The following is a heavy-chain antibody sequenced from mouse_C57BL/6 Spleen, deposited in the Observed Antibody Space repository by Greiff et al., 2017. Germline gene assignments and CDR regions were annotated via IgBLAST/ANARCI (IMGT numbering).Heavy chain of an antibody. CDR3: ARENYSSYWYFDV. CDR1: GFTFSDYY. V-gene: IGHV5-16*01. D-gene: IGHD2-12*01. CDR2: INYDGSST. Sequence: EVQVVESEGGLVQPGSSMKLSCTASGFTFSDYYMAWVRQVPEKGLEWVANINYDGSSTYYLDSLKSRFIISRDNAKNILYLQMSSLKSEDTATYYCARENYSSYWYFDVWGTGTTVTVSS. J-gene: IGHJ1*03.